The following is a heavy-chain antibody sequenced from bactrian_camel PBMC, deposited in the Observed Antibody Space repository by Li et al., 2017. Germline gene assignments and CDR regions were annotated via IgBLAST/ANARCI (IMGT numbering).Heavy chain of an antibody. CDR2: IHTGRDDT. D-gene: IGHD1*01. J-gene: IGHJ6*01. Sequence: HVQLVESGGGSVQPGESLRLSCHASGYAAKTRCYAYFRRPPAKEREGIAAIHTGRDDTWYADSVKGRFTISPDNATNTVYPQMNDLRPEDTAMYYCAARPINTRDCVVGGRAEFGYWGQGTQVTV. CDR1: GYAAKTRC. V-gene: IGHV3S26*01. CDR3: AARPINTRDCVVGGRAEFGY.